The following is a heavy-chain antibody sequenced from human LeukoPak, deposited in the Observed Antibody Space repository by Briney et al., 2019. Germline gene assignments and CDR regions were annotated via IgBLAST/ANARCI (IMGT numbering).Heavy chain of an antibody. D-gene: IGHD2-15*01. V-gene: IGHV3-33*01. CDR2: IWYDGSNK. Sequence: GGSLRLSCAASGFTFSSYGMHWVRQAPGKGLEWVAVIWYDGSNKYYADSVKGRFTISRDNSKNTLYLQMNSLRAEDTAVHYCARDRGGYCSGGSCYSLQHWGQGTLVTVSS. CDR3: ARDRGGYCSGGSCYSLQH. J-gene: IGHJ1*01. CDR1: GFTFSSYG.